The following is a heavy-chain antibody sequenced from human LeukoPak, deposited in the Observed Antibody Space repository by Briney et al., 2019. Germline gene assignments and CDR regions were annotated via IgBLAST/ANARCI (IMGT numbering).Heavy chain of an antibody. D-gene: IGHD1-26*01. V-gene: IGHV4-4*07. Sequence: PSETLSLTCTVSGGSISSYYWSWIRQPAGKGLEWIGRIYASGSTNYNPSLKGRVTMSVDTSKNQFSLKLSSVTAADTAVYYCARGGSYLSAFDIWGQGTMVTVSS. CDR2: IYASGST. J-gene: IGHJ3*02. CDR3: ARGGSYLSAFDI. CDR1: GGSISSYY.